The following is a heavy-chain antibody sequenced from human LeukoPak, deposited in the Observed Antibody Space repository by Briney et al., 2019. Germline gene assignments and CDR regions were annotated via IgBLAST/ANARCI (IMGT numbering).Heavy chain of an antibody. CDR3: SRDMSPAIDV. J-gene: IGHJ6*01. CDR1: GFTFSTYA. V-gene: IGHV3-30*04. CDR2: ISYDGSNK. D-gene: IGHD3-10*02. Sequence: GRSLRLSCAASGFTFSTYAMHWVRQAPGKGLEWVAVISYDGSNKYYADSVKGRFTISRDISKNTLYLQMNSLRAEDTAMYYCSRDMSPAIDVWGKATTVTVSS.